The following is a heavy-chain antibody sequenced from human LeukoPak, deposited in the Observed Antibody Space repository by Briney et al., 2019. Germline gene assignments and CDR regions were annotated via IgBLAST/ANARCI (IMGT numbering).Heavy chain of an antibody. J-gene: IGHJ5*02. Sequence: GASVKVSCKASGYTFTGYYIHWVRQAPGQGLEWMGLINAGGGSTNYAQEFQGRVTITRDTSTSTVYMELSSLRSEDTAVYYCARRDCSTAICGLFAPWGQGTLVTVSS. CDR3: ARRDCSTAICGLFAP. CDR2: INAGGGST. D-gene: IGHD2-2*01. V-gene: IGHV1-46*01. CDR1: GYTFTGYY.